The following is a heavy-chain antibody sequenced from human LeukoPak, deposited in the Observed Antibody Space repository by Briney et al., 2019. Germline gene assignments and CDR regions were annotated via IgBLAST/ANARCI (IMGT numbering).Heavy chain of an antibody. CDR3: ANTEQQLVPPSFDY. D-gene: IGHD6-13*01. V-gene: IGHV3-74*01. Sequence: HPGGSLRLSCVASGFTFSSYWMHWVRQDPRKGLVWVSRINGDGRNINYADSVRGRFTISRDNAKNTLYLQMNTLRVEDTAVYYCANTEQQLVPPSFDYWGQGTLVTVSS. J-gene: IGHJ4*02. CDR2: INGDGRNI. CDR1: GFTFSSYW.